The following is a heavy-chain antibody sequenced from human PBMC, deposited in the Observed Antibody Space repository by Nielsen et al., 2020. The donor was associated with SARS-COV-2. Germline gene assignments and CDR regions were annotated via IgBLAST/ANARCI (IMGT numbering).Heavy chain of an antibody. J-gene: IGHJ4*02. D-gene: IGHD2-15*01. CDR3: AKEGGQGYCSGGSCRVDY. CDR1: GFTFSSYA. CDR2: ISGSGGST. V-gene: IGHV3-23*01. Sequence: GGSLRLSCAASGFTFSSYAMSWVRQAPGKGLEWVSAISGSGGSTYYADSVKGRFTISRDNSKNTLYLQMNSLRAEDTAVYYCAKEGGQGYCSGGSCRVDYWGQGTLVTVSS.